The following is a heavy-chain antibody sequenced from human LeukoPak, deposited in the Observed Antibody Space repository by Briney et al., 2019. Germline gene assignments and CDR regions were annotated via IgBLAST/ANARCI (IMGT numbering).Heavy chain of an antibody. J-gene: IGHJ3*01. CDR2: VSYTGRT. CDR3: ARLLDNDIRGDPDTFDV. Sequence: SETLSLTCTVSGGSLSGYYWSWIRQPPGKRLEWIGYVSYTGRTKYNPSLQNRVTISIDTSKSQFSLKLTSVTSADTAVYSCARLLDNDIRGDPDTFDVWGQGTTVIVSS. CDR1: GGSLSGYY. V-gene: IGHV4-59*01. D-gene: IGHD3-22*01.